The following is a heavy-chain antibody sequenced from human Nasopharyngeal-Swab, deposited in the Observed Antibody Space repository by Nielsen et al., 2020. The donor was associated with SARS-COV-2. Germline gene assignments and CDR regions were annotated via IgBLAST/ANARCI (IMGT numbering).Heavy chain of an antibody. D-gene: IGHD5-12*01. Sequence: GGSLRLSCAAAGFTFSDYPMYWLRQAPGQGLEWVAVITYVGRHASYADSVKGRFTISRDNSNNTLHLQMNSLRPDDTAVYYCARDRGYSGYIIDYWGQGTLVTVSS. CDR2: ITYVGRHA. CDR1: GFTFSDYP. V-gene: IGHV3-30*04. CDR3: ARDRGYSGYIIDY. J-gene: IGHJ4*02.